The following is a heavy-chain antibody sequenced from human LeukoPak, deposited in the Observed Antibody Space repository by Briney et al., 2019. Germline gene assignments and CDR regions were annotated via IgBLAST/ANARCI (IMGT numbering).Heavy chain of an antibody. Sequence: GASVKVSCKASGYTFTSYGISWVRQAPGQGLEWMGWISAYNGNTNYAQKLQGRVTMTTDTSTSTAYMELRSLRSEDTAVYYCATAHLYYYDSSGYAFDYWGQGTLVTVSS. CDR3: ATAHLYYYDSSGYAFDY. CDR2: ISAYNGNT. J-gene: IGHJ4*02. CDR1: GYTFTSYG. D-gene: IGHD3-22*01. V-gene: IGHV1-18*01.